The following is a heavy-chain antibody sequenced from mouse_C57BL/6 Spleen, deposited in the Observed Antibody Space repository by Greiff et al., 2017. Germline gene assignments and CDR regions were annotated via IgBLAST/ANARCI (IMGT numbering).Heavy chain of an antibody. V-gene: IGHV1-15*01. CDR1: GYTFTDYE. CDR3: RNYVSSYGYFDV. Sequence: QVQLQQSGAELVRPGASVTLSCKASGYTFTDYEMHWVKQTPVHGLEWIGAIDPETGGTAYNQKFKGKAILTADKSSSTAYMELRSLTSEDSAVYYCRNYVSSYGYFDVWGTGTTVTVSS. J-gene: IGHJ1*03. D-gene: IGHD1-1*01. CDR2: IDPETGGT.